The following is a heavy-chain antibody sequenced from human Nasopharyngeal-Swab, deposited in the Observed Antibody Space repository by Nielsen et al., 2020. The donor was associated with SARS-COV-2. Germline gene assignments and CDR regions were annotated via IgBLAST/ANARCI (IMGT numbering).Heavy chain of an antibody. CDR2: ISSSSSYI. V-gene: IGHV3-21*01. CDR1: GFTFSSYS. CDR3: ARGVAAADLDY. D-gene: IGHD6-13*01. J-gene: IGHJ4*02. Sequence: GGSLRLSCAASGFTFSSYSMNWVRQAPGKGLEWVSSISSSSSYIYYADSVKGRFTVSRDNAKNSLYLQMNSLRAEDTAVYYCARGVAAADLDYWGQGTLVTVSS.